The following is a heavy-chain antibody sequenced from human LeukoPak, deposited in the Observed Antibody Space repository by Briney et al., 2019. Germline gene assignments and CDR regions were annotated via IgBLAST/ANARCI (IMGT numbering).Heavy chain of an antibody. CDR2: ISDDGSRQ. CDR3: VKDRTGTYTLDY. V-gene: IGHV3-30-3*01. J-gene: IGHJ4*02. Sequence: GRSLRLSCAATGFTFSNYAIHWGRQAPGKGLEWVAFISDDGSRQHYADSVKGRFTISRDNSKNTLYLQMNSLRAEDTAVYYCVKDRTGTYTLDYWGQGTLVTVSS. CDR1: GFTFSNYA. D-gene: IGHD3-10*01.